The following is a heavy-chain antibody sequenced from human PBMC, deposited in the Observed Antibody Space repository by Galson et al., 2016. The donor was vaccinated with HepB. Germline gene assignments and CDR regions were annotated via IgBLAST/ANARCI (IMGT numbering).Heavy chain of an antibody. D-gene: IGHD3-3*01. V-gene: IGHV1-3*01. Sequence: SVKVSCKASGYTLSSYTMHWVRQAPGQGLEWMGWINAGDGDTRYSQRFQGRIAIIRDTSANTAYIELGSLTSEDTAVYYCAKEWAKDTGRKDYWGQGTPVTVS. CDR2: INAGDGDT. J-gene: IGHJ4*02. CDR1: GYTLSSYT. CDR3: AKEWAKDTGRKDY.